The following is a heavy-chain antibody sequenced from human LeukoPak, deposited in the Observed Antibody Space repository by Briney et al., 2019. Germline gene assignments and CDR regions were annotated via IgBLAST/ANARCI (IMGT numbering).Heavy chain of an antibody. CDR1: GGSISSGDYN. Sequence: PSETLSLTCTVSGGSISSGDYNWSWIRQPPGKGLEWIGYIYYSGSTYYNPSLKSRVTISVDTSKNQFSLKLSSVTAADTAVYYCASWRKRLASFDPWGQGTLVTVSS. V-gene: IGHV4-30-4*08. D-gene: IGHD1-1*01. CDR3: ASWRKRLASFDP. J-gene: IGHJ5*02. CDR2: IYYSGST.